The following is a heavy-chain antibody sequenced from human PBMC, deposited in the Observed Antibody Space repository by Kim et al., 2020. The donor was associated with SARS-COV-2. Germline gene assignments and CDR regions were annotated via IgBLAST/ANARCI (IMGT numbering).Heavy chain of an antibody. V-gene: IGHV4-39*07. Sequence: SETLSLTCTVSGGSISSSSYYWGWIRQPPGKGLEWIGSIYYSGSTYYNPSLKSRVTISVDTSKNQFSLKLSSVTAADTAVYYCARGGGPDAFDIWGQGT. CDR1: GGSISSSSYY. J-gene: IGHJ3*02. D-gene: IGHD3-16*01. CDR3: ARGGGPDAFDI. CDR2: IYYSGST.